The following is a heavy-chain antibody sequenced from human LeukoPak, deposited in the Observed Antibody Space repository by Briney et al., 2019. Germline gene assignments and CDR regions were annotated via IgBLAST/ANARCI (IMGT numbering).Heavy chain of an antibody. J-gene: IGHJ6*02. CDR1: GGSISSNNW. V-gene: IGHV4-4*02. D-gene: IGHD6-13*01. Sequence: SETLSLTCAVSGGSISSNNWWSCVRQPPGKGLEWIGEIYHSGSTNYNPSLKSRVTISVDTSKNQFSLKLSSVTAADTAVYYCARLIADTRRGYYCGMDVWGQGTTVTVSS. CDR3: ARLIADTRRGYYCGMDV. CDR2: IYHSGST.